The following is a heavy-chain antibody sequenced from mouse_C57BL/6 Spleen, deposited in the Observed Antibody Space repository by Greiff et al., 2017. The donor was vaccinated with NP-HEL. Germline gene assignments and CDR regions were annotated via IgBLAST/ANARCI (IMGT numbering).Heavy chain of an antibody. Sequence: QVQLQQSGAELVKPGASVKISCKASGYAFSSHWMNWVKQRPGKGLEWIGQIYPGDGDTNYNGKFKGKATLTADKSSSTAYMQLSSLTSEDSAVYFCARYGSSPHYAMDYWGQGASVTVSS. V-gene: IGHV1-80*01. J-gene: IGHJ4*01. CDR1: GYAFSSHW. CDR2: IYPGDGDT. CDR3: ARYGSSPHYAMDY. D-gene: IGHD1-1*01.